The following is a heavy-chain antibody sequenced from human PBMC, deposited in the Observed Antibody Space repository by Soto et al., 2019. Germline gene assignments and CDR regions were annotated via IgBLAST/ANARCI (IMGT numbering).Heavy chain of an antibody. CDR1: GFTFNSYS. Sequence: EVQLVESGGGLVQPGGSLRLSCVASGFTFNSYSMNWVRQAPGKGLEWISYINSGSTSVFYADSVKGRFTISRDNAKNSLYQQMNSLRAEDTAVYYCASSASPDAYWGQGTLVTVSS. J-gene: IGHJ4*02. CDR3: ASSASPDAY. D-gene: IGHD1-26*01. V-gene: IGHV3-48*01. CDR2: INSGSTSV.